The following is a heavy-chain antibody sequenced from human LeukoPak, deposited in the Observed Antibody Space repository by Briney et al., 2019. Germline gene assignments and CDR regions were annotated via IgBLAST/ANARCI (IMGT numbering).Heavy chain of an antibody. Sequence: PSEPLTLTCTVSGGSISSYYWSWSRQPPGKGLEWIGYIYYSGSTNYNPSLKSRVTISVDTSKNQFSLKLSSVTAADTAVYYCARAMGSSWYGYYGMDVPGHGTTCTVSS. J-gene: IGHJ6*02. CDR3: ARAMGSSWYGYYGMDV. V-gene: IGHV4-59*01. CDR2: IYYSGST. CDR1: GGSISSYY. D-gene: IGHD6-13*01.